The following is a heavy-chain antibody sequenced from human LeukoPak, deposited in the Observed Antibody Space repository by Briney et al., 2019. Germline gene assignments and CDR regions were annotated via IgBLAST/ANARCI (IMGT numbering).Heavy chain of an antibody. CDR2: INHSGST. CDR3: ARGGNVGLSY. J-gene: IGHJ4*02. Sequence: SETLSLTCAVFGGSFSGYYWSWIRQHPGKGLEWIGEINHSGSTNYNPSLKSRVTISVDTSKNQFSLKLSSVTAADTAVYYCARGGNVGLSYWGQGTLVTVSS. CDR1: GGSFSGYY. D-gene: IGHD1-26*01. V-gene: IGHV4-34*01.